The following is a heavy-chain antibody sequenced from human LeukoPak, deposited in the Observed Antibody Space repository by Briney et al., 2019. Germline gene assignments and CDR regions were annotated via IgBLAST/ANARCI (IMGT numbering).Heavy chain of an antibody. V-gene: IGHV4-59*12. CDR1: DDSITIYY. Sequence: SETPSLTCTVSDDSITIYYWSWIRQPPGKGLEWIGYIDHTGSTNYNPSLKSRVTISVDTSKNQFSLKLSSVTAADTAVYYCARDRFSSSRIDWGQGTLVTVSS. D-gene: IGHD6-13*01. CDR2: IDHTGST. CDR3: ARDRFSSSRID. J-gene: IGHJ4*02.